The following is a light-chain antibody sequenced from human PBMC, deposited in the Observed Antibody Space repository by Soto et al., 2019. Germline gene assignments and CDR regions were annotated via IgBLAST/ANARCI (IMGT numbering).Light chain of an antibody. Sequence: QSALTQPASVSGSPGQSITISCTGTSSDVGSYNLVSWYQQHPGRAPKLMIYEGSKRPSGVSNRFSGSKSGNTASLIISGLQDEDEDDYYCCSYAGSLVFGGGTKVTVL. CDR3: CSYAGSLV. CDR1: SSDVGSYNL. CDR2: EGS. V-gene: IGLV2-23*01. J-gene: IGLJ2*01.